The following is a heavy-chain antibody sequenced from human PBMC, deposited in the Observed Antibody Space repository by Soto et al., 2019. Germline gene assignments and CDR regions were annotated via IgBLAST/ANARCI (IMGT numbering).Heavy chain of an antibody. CDR3: AREKDSYYFDY. V-gene: IGHV3-66*01. CDR2: IYSGGST. CDR1: GFTVSSNY. J-gene: IGHJ4*02. Sequence: GGSLRLSCAASGFTVSSNYMSWVRQAPGKGLEWVSVIYSGGSTYYADSVKGRFTISRDNSKNTLYLQMNSLRAEDTAVYYCAREKDSYYFDYWGQGTLVTVSS. D-gene: IGHD6-6*01.